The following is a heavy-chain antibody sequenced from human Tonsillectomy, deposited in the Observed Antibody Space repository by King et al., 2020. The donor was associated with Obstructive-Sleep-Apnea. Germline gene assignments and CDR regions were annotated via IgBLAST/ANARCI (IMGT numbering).Heavy chain of an antibody. CDR3: ARFRSGWYVFAY. CDR1: GGSISSSSYY. CDR2: IFYSGST. J-gene: IGHJ4*02. V-gene: IGHV4-39*07. Sequence: QLQESGPGLVKPSETLSLTCTVSGGSISSSSYYWGWIRQPPGKGLEWIGSIFYSGSTYYNPSLKSRVTISVDTSKNQFSLKLISGTAADTAVYYCARFRSGWYVFAYWGQGTLVTVSS. D-gene: IGHD6-19*01.